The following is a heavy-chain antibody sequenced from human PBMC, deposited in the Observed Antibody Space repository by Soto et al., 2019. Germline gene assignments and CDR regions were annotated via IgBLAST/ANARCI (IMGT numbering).Heavy chain of an antibody. CDR3: ATPIVAFY. D-gene: IGHD5-12*01. V-gene: IGHV1-3*01. Sequence: ASVKVSCKASGYTFTSYAIHWVRQAPGQRLEWMGWINAGNGNTKYSQKFQGRVIITRDTSAGTAYMELRSLRLEDTAVYYCATPIVAFYWGQGTLVTVSS. CDR2: INAGNGNT. CDR1: GYTFTSYA. J-gene: IGHJ4*02.